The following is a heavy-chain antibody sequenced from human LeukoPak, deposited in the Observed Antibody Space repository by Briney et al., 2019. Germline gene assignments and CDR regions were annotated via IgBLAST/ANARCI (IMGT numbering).Heavy chain of an antibody. CDR1: GFTFRNYV. CDR3: ATGGNYYYTH. J-gene: IGHJ1*01. V-gene: IGHV3-33*08. D-gene: IGHD3-16*01. CDR2: AYGDGSDK. Sequence: GGSLRLSCAASGFTFRNYVIHWVRQAPGKGLEWVAVAYGDGSDKYYIDSVKGRFTISKDISKNTLYVQMNSLRAEDTAVYYCATGGNYYYTHWGQGTLVTVSS.